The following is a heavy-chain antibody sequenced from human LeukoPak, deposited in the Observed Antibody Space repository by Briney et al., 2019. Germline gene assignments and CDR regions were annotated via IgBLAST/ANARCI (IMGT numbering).Heavy chain of an antibody. Sequence: GASVKVSCKASGYTFTSYVFSWVRQAPGQGLEWMGCIRSYNGHTNYAQKVQGRVTMTTDTSTSTVYMELRSLRSDDTAVYYCARGSGSYEDGGEYFDYWGQGTLVTVSS. CDR1: GYTFTSYV. CDR2: IRSYNGHT. D-gene: IGHD1-26*01. CDR3: ARGSGSYEDGGEYFDY. V-gene: IGHV1-18*01. J-gene: IGHJ4*02.